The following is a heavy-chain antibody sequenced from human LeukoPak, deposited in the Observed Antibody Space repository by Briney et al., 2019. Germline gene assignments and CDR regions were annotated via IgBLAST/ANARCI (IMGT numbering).Heavy chain of an antibody. CDR1: GFTVSSNY. Sequence: GGSLRLSCAASGFTVSSNYMSWVRQAPGKGLEWVSVIYSGGSTYYADSAKGRFTISRDNSKNTLYLQMNSLSAEDTAVYYCARLSGFYHYFDYWGQGTLVTVSS. CDR3: ARLSGFYHYFDY. CDR2: IYSGGST. V-gene: IGHV3-53*01. D-gene: IGHD3-10*01. J-gene: IGHJ4*02.